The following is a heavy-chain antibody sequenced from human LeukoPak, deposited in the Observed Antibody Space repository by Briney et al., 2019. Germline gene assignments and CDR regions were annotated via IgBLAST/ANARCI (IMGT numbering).Heavy chain of an antibody. J-gene: IGHJ3*01. V-gene: IGHV3-7*01. CDR1: GFTLSSYW. CDR3: ARDWLAGVPFDAFDL. CDR2: IKEDGSEK. Sequence: GGSLRLSCAASGFTLSSYWMSWVRQAPGKGLEWVTNIKEDGSEKYYVDSVKGRFTISRDNAKNSLYLHMNSLTAEDTAMYYCARDWLAGVPFDAFDLWGQGTMVTVSS. D-gene: IGHD3-10*01.